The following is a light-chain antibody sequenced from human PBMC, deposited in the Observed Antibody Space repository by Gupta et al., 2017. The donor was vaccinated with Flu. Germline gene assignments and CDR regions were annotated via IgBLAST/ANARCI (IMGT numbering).Light chain of an antibody. J-gene: IGLJ1*01. Sequence: QSAPTQPRPVSGSPGPSVTISCTGSSNDVGGSNRVSWYQQRPGKAPKLMLYDVTERPSGVPDRFSGSKSGNTASLTISGLQADDEADYYCSSHAGRVTWVFGTGTTVTVL. V-gene: IGLV2-11*01. CDR3: SSHAGRVTWV. CDR2: DVT. CDR1: SNDVGGSNR.